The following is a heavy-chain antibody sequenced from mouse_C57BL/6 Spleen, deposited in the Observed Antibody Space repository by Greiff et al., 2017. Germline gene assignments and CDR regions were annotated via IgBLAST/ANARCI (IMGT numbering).Heavy chain of an antibody. CDR2: IWSGGST. J-gene: IGHJ4*01. V-gene: IGHV2-2*01. CDR1: GFSLTSYG. Sequence: QVQLKESGPGLVQPSQSLSITCTVSGFSLTSYGVHWVRQSPGKGLEWLGVIWSGGSTDYNAAFISRLSISKDNSKSQVFFKMNSLQADDTAIYYCARNDGYYRYYAMDYWGQGTSVTVSS. D-gene: IGHD2-3*01. CDR3: ARNDGYYRYYAMDY.